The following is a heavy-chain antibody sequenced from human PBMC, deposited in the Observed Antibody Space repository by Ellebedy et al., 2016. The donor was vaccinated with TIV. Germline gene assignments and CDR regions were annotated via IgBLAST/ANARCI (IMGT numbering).Heavy chain of an antibody. CDR3: TRHTSKYYYYGMDV. CDR2: IRSKANSYAT. V-gene: IGHV3-73*01. J-gene: IGHJ6*02. D-gene: IGHD2/OR15-2a*01. Sequence: GESLKISXAASGFTFSSYSMNWVRQASGKGLEWVGRIRSKANSYATAYAASVKGRFTISRDDSKNTAYLQMNSLKTEDTAVYYCTRHTSKYYYYGMDVWGQGTTVTVSS. CDR1: GFTFSSYS.